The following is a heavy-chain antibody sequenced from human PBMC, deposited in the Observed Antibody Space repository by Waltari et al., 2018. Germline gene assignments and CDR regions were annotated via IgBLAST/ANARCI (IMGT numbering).Heavy chain of an antibody. CDR2: ISYDGTYK. Sequence: QVQLVESGGAVVQPGGSLRLSRAAPGFNFSTYAMHWVRQAPGKGLEWVAFISYDGTYKYYADSLRGRFTISRDNSKKTLFLQVNSLITDDTALYYCARVPRGSIIPSLYYFDYWGQGTLVTVSS. J-gene: IGHJ4*02. CDR1: GFNFSTYA. CDR3: ARVPRGSIIPSLYYFDY. V-gene: IGHV3-30*16. D-gene: IGHD3-10*01.